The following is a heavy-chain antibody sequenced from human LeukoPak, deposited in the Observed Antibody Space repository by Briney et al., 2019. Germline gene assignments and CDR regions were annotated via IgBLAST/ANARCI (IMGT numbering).Heavy chain of an antibody. D-gene: IGHD3-10*01. CDR1: GYTFTGYY. Sequence: GASVKVSCKASGYTFTGYYIHWVRQAPGEGLEWMGWINPKSGGTKYAQRFQGRVTMTSDTSISTAYMDLSSLRSDDTAVYFCARTPVHYASGSEADYWGQGTLVTVSS. J-gene: IGHJ4*02. CDR3: ARTPVHYASGSEADY. V-gene: IGHV1-2*02. CDR2: INPKSGGT.